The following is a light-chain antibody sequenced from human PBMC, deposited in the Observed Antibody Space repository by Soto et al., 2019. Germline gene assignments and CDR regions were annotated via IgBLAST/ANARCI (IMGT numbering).Light chain of an antibody. V-gene: IGKV1-39*01. Sequence: DIQMTQSPSPLSTSVGDRVTITCRASQSISTYLNWYHQKPGKAPKLLVSAASILESGVPSRFSGSGSGTDFTLTISALQPEDFATYYCQQSYSHPRTFGQGTKVDIK. CDR2: AAS. CDR1: QSISTY. J-gene: IGKJ1*01. CDR3: QQSYSHPRT.